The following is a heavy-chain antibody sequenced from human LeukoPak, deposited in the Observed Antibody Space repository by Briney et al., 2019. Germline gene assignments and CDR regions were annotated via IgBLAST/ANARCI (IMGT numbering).Heavy chain of an antibody. CDR2: IYYSGST. V-gene: IGHV4-39*01. J-gene: IGHJ2*01. CDR3: ARIKGSGSPYWFFDL. CDR1: GGSISSSSYY. D-gene: IGHD1-26*01. Sequence: SETLSLTCTVSGGSISSSSYYWGWIRQPPGRGLEWLGSIYYSGSTYYNPSLKSRVTISVDTSKNQFSLKLSSVTAADTAVFYCARIKGSGSPYWFFDLWGRGTLVTVSS.